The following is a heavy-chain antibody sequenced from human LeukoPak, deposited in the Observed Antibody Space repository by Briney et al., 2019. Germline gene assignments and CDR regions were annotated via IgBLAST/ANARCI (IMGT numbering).Heavy chain of an antibody. V-gene: IGHV3-30-3*01. D-gene: IGHD3-22*01. Sequence: GGSLRLSCAASGFTFSSYAMHWVRQAPGKGLEWVAVISYDGSNKYYADSVKGRFTISRDNSKNTLYLQMNSLGAEDTAVYYCAREGYYDSSGYYYGINYFDYWGQGTLVTVSS. CDR1: GFTFSSYA. CDR3: AREGYYDSSGYYYGINYFDY. J-gene: IGHJ4*02. CDR2: ISYDGSNK.